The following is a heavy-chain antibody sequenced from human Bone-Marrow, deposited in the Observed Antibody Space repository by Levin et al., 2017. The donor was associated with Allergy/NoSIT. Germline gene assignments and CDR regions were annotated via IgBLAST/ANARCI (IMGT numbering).Heavy chain of an antibody. J-gene: IGHJ3*02. CDR3: ARMAGIAAANDAFDI. CDR1: GFSLSTSGMR. D-gene: IGHD6-13*01. Sequence: SGPTLVKPTQTLTLTCTFSGFSLSTSGMRVSWIRQPPGKALEWLARIDWDDDKFYSTSLKTRLTISKDTSKNQVVLTMTNMDPVDTATYYCARMAGIAAANDAFDIWGQGTMVTVSS. V-gene: IGHV2-70*04. CDR2: IDWDDDK.